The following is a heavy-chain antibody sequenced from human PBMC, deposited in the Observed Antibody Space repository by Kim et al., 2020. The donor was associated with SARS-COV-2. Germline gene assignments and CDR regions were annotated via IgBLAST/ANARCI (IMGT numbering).Heavy chain of an antibody. V-gene: IGHV3-21*01. J-gene: IGHJ5*02. CDR2: ISSSSSYI. Sequence: GGSLRLSCAASGFTFSSYSMNWVRQAPGKGLEWVSSISSSSSYIYYADSVKGRFTISRDNAKNSLYLQMNSLRAEDTAVYYCARGGTAMAEQVWFDPWGQGTLVTVSS. CDR1: GFTFSSYS. D-gene: IGHD5-18*01. CDR3: ARGGTAMAEQVWFDP.